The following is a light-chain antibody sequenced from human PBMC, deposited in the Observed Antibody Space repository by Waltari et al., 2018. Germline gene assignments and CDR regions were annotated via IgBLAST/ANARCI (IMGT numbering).Light chain of an antibody. Sequence: EIVLTQSPGTLSLSPGERATLSCRASQSVRSNYLAWYQQKPGQAPRLLIYGASSRATCIPDRFSGSGSGTDFTLTISRLEPKDLAVYYCQEYGSSANIYTFGQGTKLEIK. CDR3: QEYGSSANIYT. CDR1: QSVRSNY. V-gene: IGKV3-20*01. J-gene: IGKJ2*01. CDR2: GAS.